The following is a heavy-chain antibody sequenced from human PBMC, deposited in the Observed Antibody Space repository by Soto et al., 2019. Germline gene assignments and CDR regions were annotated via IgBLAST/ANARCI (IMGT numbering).Heavy chain of an antibody. V-gene: IGHV1-18*04. Sequence: QVQLVQSGAEVKKPGASVKVSCKASGYTFTSYVISWVRQAPGQGLEWMGWISAYNGNTNYAQKLQGRVPMTTDTSTSTAYMELRSLRSYDTAVYYCARTKSKAGIAAAGFDYWGQGTLVTVSS. D-gene: IGHD6-13*01. CDR2: ISAYNGNT. J-gene: IGHJ4*02. CDR1: GYTFTSYV. CDR3: ARTKSKAGIAAAGFDY.